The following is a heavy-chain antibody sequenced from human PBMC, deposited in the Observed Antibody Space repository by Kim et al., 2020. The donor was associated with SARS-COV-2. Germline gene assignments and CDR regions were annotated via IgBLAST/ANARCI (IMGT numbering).Heavy chain of an antibody. Sequence: SNNYTPSLKSRVTMSVDPSKDRFSLELSSVTAADTAVYYCARGRGGMDVWGQGTTVTVSS. J-gene: IGHJ6*02. CDR2: SN. CDR3: ARGRGGMDV. V-gene: IGHV4-34*01.